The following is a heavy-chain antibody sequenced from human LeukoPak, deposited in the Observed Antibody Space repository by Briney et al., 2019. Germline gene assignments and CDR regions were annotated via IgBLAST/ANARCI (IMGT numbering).Heavy chain of an antibody. CDR1: GFTFSSYA. V-gene: IGHV3-30-3*01. Sequence: GGSLRLSCAASGFTFSSYAMHWVRQAPGKGLEWVAVISYDGSNKYYADSVKGRFTISRDNSKNTLYLQMNSLRAEDTAVYYCARDRSDSSGWSLDYWGQGTLVTVSS. CDR3: ARDRSDSSGWSLDY. D-gene: IGHD6-19*01. CDR2: ISYDGSNK. J-gene: IGHJ4*02.